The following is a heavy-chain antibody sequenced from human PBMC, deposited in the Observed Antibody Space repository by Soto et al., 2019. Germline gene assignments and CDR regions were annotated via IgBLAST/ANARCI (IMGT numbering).Heavy chain of an antibody. J-gene: IGHJ4*02. CDR2: ISGSGTST. CDR1: GFTFSGFA. V-gene: IGHV3-23*01. CDR3: AKGENYYGSKNYPAFDY. D-gene: IGHD3-10*01. Sequence: GGSLRFSCATSGFTFSGFAMSWVRQAPGKGLEWVSSISGSGTSTYYADSVKGRFTISRDSSKNTLYLQMNSLRAEDTAVYHCAKGENYYGSKNYPAFDYWGQGTLVTVSS.